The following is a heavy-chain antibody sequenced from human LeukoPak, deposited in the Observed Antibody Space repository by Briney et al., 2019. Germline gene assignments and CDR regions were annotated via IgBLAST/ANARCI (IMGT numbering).Heavy chain of an antibody. D-gene: IGHD3-10*01. CDR1: GYTFTSYG. CDR2: ISAYNGNT. Sequence: ASVKVSCKASGYTFTSYGISWVRQAPGQGLEWMGWISAYNGNTNYAQKLQGRVTMTTDTSTSTAYMELRSLRSDDTAVYYCAREKTVLLWFGEVEEHPRYCYYGMDVWGQGTTVTVSS. CDR3: AREKTVLLWFGEVEEHPRYCYYGMDV. V-gene: IGHV1-18*01. J-gene: IGHJ6*02.